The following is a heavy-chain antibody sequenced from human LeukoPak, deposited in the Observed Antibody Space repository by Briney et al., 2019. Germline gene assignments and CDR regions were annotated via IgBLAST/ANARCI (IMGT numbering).Heavy chain of an antibody. J-gene: IGHJ4*02. CDR1: GFTFVSYT. V-gene: IGHV3-21*01. D-gene: IGHD3-10*01. CDR3: ARDYGSGNYFLYFDS. Sequence: GGSLRLSCAASGFTFVSYTMNWVRQAPGKGLEWVSSISSSSTYIYYADSVKGRFTISRDNAKNSLSLQMNSLRADDTAVYYCARDYGSGNYFLYFDSWGQGTLVTVSS. CDR2: ISSSSTYI.